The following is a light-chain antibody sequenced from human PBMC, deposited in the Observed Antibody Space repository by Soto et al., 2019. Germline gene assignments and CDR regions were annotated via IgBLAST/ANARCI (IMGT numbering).Light chain of an antibody. J-gene: IGLJ2*01. CDR1: SSDVGSYNL. V-gene: IGLV2-23*01. CDR2: EGS. CDR3: CSYAGSVV. Sequence: QSGLTQPASVSGSPGQSITISFTGTSSDVGSYNLFSWYQQHPGKAPKLMIYEGSKRPSGVSNRFSGSKSGTTASLTISGLQAEDEADYYCCSYAGSVVFGGGTKLTVL.